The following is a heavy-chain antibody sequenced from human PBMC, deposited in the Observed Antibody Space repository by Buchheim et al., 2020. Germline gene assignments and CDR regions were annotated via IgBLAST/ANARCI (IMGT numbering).Heavy chain of an antibody. CDR2: INQDGSEK. D-gene: IGHD4-11*01. V-gene: IGHV3-7*01. Sequence: EVQLVESGGGLVQLGGSLRLSCSASGFTSSSSWMAWVRQAPGKGLEWVANINQDGSEKNYVDSVKGRFTISRDKAKNSLYLQMNSLRAEDTAVYYCARETGAYSVWGQGTL. CDR1: GFTSSSSW. CDR3: ARETGAYSV. J-gene: IGHJ4*02.